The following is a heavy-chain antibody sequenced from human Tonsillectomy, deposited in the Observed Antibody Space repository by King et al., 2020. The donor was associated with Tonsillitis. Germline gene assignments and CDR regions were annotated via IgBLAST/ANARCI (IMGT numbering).Heavy chain of an antibody. J-gene: IGHJ6*02. CDR2: ISYDGSNK. CDR3: AKDQDAYDDYDYYYYGMDV. D-gene: IGHD4-17*01. Sequence: VQLVESGGGVVQPGRSLRLSCEASGFTFIIYGMHWVRQAPGKGLEWVAVISYDGSNKYYADSVKGRFTVSRDNSKNTLYLQMNSLRADDAAVYYCAKDQDAYDDYDYYYYGMDVWGQGTTVTVSS. V-gene: IGHV3-30*18. CDR1: GFTFIIYG.